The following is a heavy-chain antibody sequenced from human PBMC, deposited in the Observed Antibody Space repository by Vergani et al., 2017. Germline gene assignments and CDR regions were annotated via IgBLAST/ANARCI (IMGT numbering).Heavy chain of an antibody. D-gene: IGHD5-12*01. Sequence: QVQLQESGPGLVKPPGTLSLTCAVSGGSISSSYWWSWVRQPPGKGLEWIGEIYHSGSTNYNPSLKSRVTISVDKSKNQFSLKLSSVTAADTAVYYCARVGIVATIRAPWYFDYWGQGTLVTVSS. J-gene: IGHJ4*02. CDR1: GGSISSSYW. CDR3: ARVGIVATIRAPWYFDY. CDR2: IYHSGST. V-gene: IGHV4-4*03.